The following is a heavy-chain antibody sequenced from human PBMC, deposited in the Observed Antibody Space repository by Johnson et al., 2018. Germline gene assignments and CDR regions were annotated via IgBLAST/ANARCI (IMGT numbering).Heavy chain of an antibody. CDR1: GFTFGAYG. CDR3: ARDLYSSSSAWNHGMDV. D-gene: IGHD6-6*01. CDR2: ISWNGGDT. V-gene: IGHV3-20*04. Sequence: VQLVQSGGGVVRPGGSLRLSCAASGFTFGAYGMSWVRKGPGRGLEWVSGISWNGGDTSYADSVKGRFTISRDKSKNTLYLQMNSLRAEDTAGYYCARDLYSSSSAWNHGMDVWGQGTTVIVSS. J-gene: IGHJ6*02.